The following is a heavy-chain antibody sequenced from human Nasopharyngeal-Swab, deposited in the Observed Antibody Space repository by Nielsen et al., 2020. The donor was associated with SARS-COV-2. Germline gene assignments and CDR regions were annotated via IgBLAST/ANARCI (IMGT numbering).Heavy chain of an antibody. Sequence: GASLKISCAASGFTFSSYAMSWVRQAPGKGLEWVSAISGSGGSTYYADSVKGRFTISRDNSKNTLYLQMNSLRAEDTAVYYCAKVPLYYYDSSGPRDYWGQGTLVTVSS. CDR1: GFTFSSYA. CDR3: AKVPLYYYDSSGPRDY. CDR2: ISGSGGST. D-gene: IGHD3-22*01. V-gene: IGHV3-23*01. J-gene: IGHJ4*02.